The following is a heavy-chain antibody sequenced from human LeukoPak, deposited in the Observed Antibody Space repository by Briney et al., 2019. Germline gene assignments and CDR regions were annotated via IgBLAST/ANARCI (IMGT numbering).Heavy chain of an antibody. Sequence: SETLSLTCTVSGGSISSYYWSWIRQPPGKGLEWIGYIYYGGSTNYNPSLKSRVTISVDTSKNQFSLKLSSVTAADTAVYYCARRSYGSGSYYLDYWGQGTLVTVSS. CDR2: IYYGGST. CDR3: ARRSYGSGSYYLDY. V-gene: IGHV4-59*08. J-gene: IGHJ4*02. CDR1: GGSISSYY. D-gene: IGHD3-10*01.